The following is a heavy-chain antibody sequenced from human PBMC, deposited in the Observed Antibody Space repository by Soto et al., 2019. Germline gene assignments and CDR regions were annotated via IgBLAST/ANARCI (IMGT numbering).Heavy chain of an antibody. CDR3: ARDRATVLSPLNV. CDR1: GGTFSSYT. CDR2: IIAILGIA. D-gene: IGHD4-4*01. Sequence: QVQLVQSGAEVKKPGSSVKVSCKASGGTFSSYTISWVRQAPGQGLEWMGRIIAILGIANYAQKFQGRVTITSDKSTSTAYMELSSLRSEDTAVYYCARDRATVLSPLNVWGKGITVTVSS. J-gene: IGHJ6*04. V-gene: IGHV1-69*08.